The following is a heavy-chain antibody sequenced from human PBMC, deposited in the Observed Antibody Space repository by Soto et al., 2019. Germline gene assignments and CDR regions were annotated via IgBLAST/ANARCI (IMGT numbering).Heavy chain of an antibody. V-gene: IGHV4-31*03. D-gene: IGHD2-2*01. CDR3: ARSSTSANYFDS. CDR1: GGSIRRGGYS. Sequence: QVHLQEGGPGLVNLSRTLSLTCTVSGGSIRRGGYSWSGSRQHPGKGLEWIGYINYIGSTYYNPSLKRRVTISVDTSKNQFSMKLSSVTAADTAVYYCARSSTSANYFDSWGQGPLVTVSS. CDR2: INYIGST. J-gene: IGHJ4*02.